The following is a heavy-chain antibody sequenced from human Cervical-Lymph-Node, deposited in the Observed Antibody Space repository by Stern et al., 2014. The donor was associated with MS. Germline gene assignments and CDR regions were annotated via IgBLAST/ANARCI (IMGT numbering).Heavy chain of an antibody. CDR2: IYYTGST. J-gene: IGHJ6*02. D-gene: IGHD4-11*01. CDR3: ARGQGGNSWQYYAMDV. Sequence: QVQLQESDPGLLKPPQTLSLTCSVSGASISSGGYYWSWIRQHPGGSLEWIGYIYYTGSTKYNPSLKSRLTISGDTSKNQFSLSLSSVTAADTAVYYCARGQGGNSWQYYAMDVWGQGTTVIVSS. CDR1: GASISSGGYY. V-gene: IGHV4-31*03.